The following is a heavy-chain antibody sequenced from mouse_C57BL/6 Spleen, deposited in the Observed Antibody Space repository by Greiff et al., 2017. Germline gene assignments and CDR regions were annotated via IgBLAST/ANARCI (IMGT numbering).Heavy chain of an antibody. V-gene: IGHV5-17*01. CDR1: GFTFSDYG. Sequence: DVQLVESGGGLVKPGGSLKLSCAASGFTFSDYGMHWVRQAPEKGLEWVAYISSGSSTIYYADTVKGRFTISRDNAKNTLFLQMTSLRSEDTAMYYCARFDYDGGYFDYWGQGTTLTVSS. CDR2: ISSGSSTI. D-gene: IGHD2-4*01. J-gene: IGHJ2*01. CDR3: ARFDYDGGYFDY.